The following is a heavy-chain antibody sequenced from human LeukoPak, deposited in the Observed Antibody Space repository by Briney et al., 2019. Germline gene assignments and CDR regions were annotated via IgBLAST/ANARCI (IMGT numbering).Heavy chain of an antibody. CDR1: VGAVSSGSYN. J-gene: IGHJ5*02. V-gene: IGHV4-61*01. CDR2: IYYSGST. Sequence: SETVYLTCTVSVGAVSSGSYNWSWIRQPPGKGLEWIGYIYYSGSTNYNPSLKSRVTISVDTSKNQFSLKLSSVTAADTAVYYCARDEEWFDPWGQGTLVTVSS. CDR3: ARDEEWFDP.